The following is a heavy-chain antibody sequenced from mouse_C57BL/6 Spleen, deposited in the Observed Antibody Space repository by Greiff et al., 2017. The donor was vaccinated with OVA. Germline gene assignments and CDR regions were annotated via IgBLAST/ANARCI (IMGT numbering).Heavy chain of an antibody. Sequence: QVQLQQPGAELVRPGSSVKLSCKASGYTFTSYWMHWVKQRPIQGLEWIGNIDPSDSETHYNQKFKDKATLTVDKSSSTAYMQLSSLTSEDSAVYDYASRNYGSSYAFDYWGQGTTFTVSS. D-gene: IGHD1-1*01. V-gene: IGHV1-52*01. CDR2: IDPSDSET. CDR1: GYTFTSYW. CDR3: ASRNYGSSYAFDY. J-gene: IGHJ2*01.